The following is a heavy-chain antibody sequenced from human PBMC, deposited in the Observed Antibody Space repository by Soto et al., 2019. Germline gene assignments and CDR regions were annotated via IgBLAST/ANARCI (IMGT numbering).Heavy chain of an antibody. Sequence: VQLVQSGAEVKKPGASVRISCTASGISYTTYAIHWVRQAPGQGLEWMGWINAGNGDTRYSQRFQGRVTLTRDKSATTTYMGLSSLRSEDTSIYYCARAISGYVTWGQGTLVTVSS. CDR2: INAGNGDT. CDR3: ARAISGYVT. J-gene: IGHJ4*02. V-gene: IGHV1-3*01. CDR1: GISYTTYA. D-gene: IGHD5-12*01.